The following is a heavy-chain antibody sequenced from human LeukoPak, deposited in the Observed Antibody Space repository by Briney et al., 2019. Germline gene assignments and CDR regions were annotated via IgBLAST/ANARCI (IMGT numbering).Heavy chain of an antibody. V-gene: IGHV4-39*07. J-gene: IGHJ4*02. CDR2: IYYSGST. CDR1: GGSISSSSYY. CDR3: ASLWFGELSPPPG. D-gene: IGHD3-10*01. Sequence: SETLSLTCTVSGGSISSSSYYWGWIRQPPGKGLEWIGSIYYSGSTYYNPSLKSRVTISVDTSKNQFSLKLSSVTAADTAVYYCASLWFGELSPPPGRGQGTLVTVSS.